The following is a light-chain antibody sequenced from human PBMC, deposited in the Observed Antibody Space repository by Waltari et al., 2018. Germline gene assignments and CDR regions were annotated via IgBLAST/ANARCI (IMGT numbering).Light chain of an antibody. J-gene: IGLJ2*01. V-gene: IGLV2-23*01. CDR1: SSDVGSYNL. CDR2: EGS. CDR3: CSYAGSSTPYVV. Sequence: QSALTQPASVSGSPGQSITISCTGTSSDVGSYNLVSWYQQHPGKAPELMIYEGSKRPSGVSKRFSGSKSGNTASLTISGLQAEDEADYYCCSYAGSSTPYVVFGGGTKLTVL.